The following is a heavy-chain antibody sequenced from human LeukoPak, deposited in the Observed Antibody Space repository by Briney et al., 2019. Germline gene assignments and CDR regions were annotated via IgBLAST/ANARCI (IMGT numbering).Heavy chain of an antibody. J-gene: IGHJ4*02. CDR2: IIPIFGTA. CDR1: GGTFSSYA. D-gene: IGHD3-22*01. Sequence: SVKVSCKASGGTFSSYAISWVRQAPGQGLEWMGGIIPIFGTANYAQKFQGRVTITADESTSTAYLELCSLRSEDTAVYYCARGVGEYYDSTRAGFDYWGQGTLVTVSS. V-gene: IGHV1-69*01. CDR3: ARGVGEYYDSTRAGFDY.